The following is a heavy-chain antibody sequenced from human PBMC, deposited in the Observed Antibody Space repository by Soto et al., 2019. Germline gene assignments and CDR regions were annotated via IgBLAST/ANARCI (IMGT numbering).Heavy chain of an antibody. J-gene: IGHJ6*02. CDR1: GGSFSGYY. CDR2: INHSGST. Sequence: SETLSLTCAVYGGSFSGYYWSWIRQPPGKGLEWIGEINHSGSTNYNPSLKSRVTISVDTSKNQFSLKLSSVTAADTAVYYCARRRTTTDYYYYHMDVWGQGPSVTVAS. V-gene: IGHV4-34*01. D-gene: IGHD4-4*01. CDR3: ARRRTTTDYYYYHMDV.